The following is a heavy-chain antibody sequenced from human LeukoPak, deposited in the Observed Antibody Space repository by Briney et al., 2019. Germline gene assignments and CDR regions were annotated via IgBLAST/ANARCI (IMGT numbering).Heavy chain of an antibody. V-gene: IGHV4-39*01. D-gene: IGHD3-22*01. J-gene: IGHJ4*02. CDR2: IYYSGST. CDR1: GGSISSSSYY. CDR3: ARPKARDSSGYYYDEEAYLDY. Sequence: SETLSLTCTVSGGSISSSSYYWGWIRQPPGKGLEWIGSIYYSGSTYYNPSLKSRVTISVDTSKNQFSLKLSSVTAADTAVYYCARPKARDSSGYYYDEEAYLDYWGQGTLVTVSS.